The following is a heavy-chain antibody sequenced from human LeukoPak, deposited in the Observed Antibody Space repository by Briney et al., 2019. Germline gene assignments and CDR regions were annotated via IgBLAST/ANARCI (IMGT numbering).Heavy chain of an antibody. CDR2: IYTGGST. CDR3: AKDTYCSSTSCPLDY. V-gene: IGHV3-53*05. D-gene: IGHD2-2*01. J-gene: IGHJ4*02. CDR1: GFTVSTNY. Sequence: GGSLRLSCAASGFTVSTNYMSWVRQAPGKGLEWVSVIYTGGSTYYADSVKGRFTISRDNSKNTLYLQMNSLRAEDTALYYCAKDTYCSSTSCPLDYWGQGTLVTVSS.